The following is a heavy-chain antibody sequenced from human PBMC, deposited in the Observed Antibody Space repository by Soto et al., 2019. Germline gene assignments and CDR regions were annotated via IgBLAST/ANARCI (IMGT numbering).Heavy chain of an antibody. CDR3: ARGRFLEPGYFDY. CDR1: GFTVINTY. CDR2: IYSGATT. Sequence: GWSLRLSCAASGFTVINTYMRWVRQAPGKGLEWVSVIYSGATTSYADSVKGRFTISRDSSKNTLSLQMNSLRAADTAVYYCARGRFLEPGYFDYWGQGTLVTVSS. D-gene: IGHD3-3*01. V-gene: IGHV3-53*01. J-gene: IGHJ4*02.